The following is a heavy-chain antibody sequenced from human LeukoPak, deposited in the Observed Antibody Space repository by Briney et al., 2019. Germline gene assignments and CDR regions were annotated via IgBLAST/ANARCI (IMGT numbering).Heavy chain of an antibody. CDR2: ISSSSSYI. V-gene: IGHV3-21*01. D-gene: IGHD5-12*01. Sequence: GGSLRLSCAASGFTFSSYSMNWVRQAPGKGLEWVSSISSSSSYIYYADSVKGRFTISRDNAKNSLYLQMNSLRAEDTAVYYCARDGLIGYEDEEYYFDYWGQGTLVTVSS. J-gene: IGHJ4*02. CDR1: GFTFSSYS. CDR3: ARDGLIGYEDEEYYFDY.